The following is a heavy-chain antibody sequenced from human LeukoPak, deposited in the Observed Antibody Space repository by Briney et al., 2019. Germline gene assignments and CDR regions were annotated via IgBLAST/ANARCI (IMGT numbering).Heavy chain of an antibody. J-gene: IGHJ4*02. CDR2: TYYSGRT. Sequence: SETQSLTCTVSGGSISSSNYYWGWIRQPPGKGLEWIGNTYYSGRTYYNPSLKSRVTISVDTSKKQFSLKLSSVTAADTAVYYCARHGYPDIAVAGTGFWGQGTLVTVSS. V-gene: IGHV4-39*01. CDR1: GGSISSSNYY. CDR3: ARHGYPDIAVAGTGF. D-gene: IGHD6-19*01.